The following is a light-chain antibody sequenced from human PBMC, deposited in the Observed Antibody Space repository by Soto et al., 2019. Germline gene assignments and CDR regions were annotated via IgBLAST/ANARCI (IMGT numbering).Light chain of an antibody. Sequence: QSVRTQPPSASGSPGQSVTISCTGTSSDIGYYNYVSWYQQYPGKAPKLLIYEVSKRPSGVPDRFSGSKSGNTASLTVSGLQAADEADYYCTSYAGTDVHYVFGTGTKVTVL. CDR3: TSYAGTDVHYV. V-gene: IGLV2-8*01. CDR1: SSDIGYYNY. CDR2: EVS. J-gene: IGLJ1*01.